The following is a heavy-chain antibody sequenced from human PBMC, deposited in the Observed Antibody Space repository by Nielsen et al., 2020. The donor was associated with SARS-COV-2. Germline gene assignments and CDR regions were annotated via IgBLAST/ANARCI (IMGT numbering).Heavy chain of an antibody. CDR2: ISTGSSTK. Sequence: GGSLRLSCVASGFTFSAYNMNWVRQAPGKGLEWISYISTGSSTKYYADSVKGRFTISRDNGKNSLYLQMKSLRVDDTAVYYCARDTRAFDIWGLGTMVAVSS. CDR3: ARDTRAFDI. V-gene: IGHV3-48*01. CDR1: GFTFSAYN. D-gene: IGHD2-15*01. J-gene: IGHJ3*02.